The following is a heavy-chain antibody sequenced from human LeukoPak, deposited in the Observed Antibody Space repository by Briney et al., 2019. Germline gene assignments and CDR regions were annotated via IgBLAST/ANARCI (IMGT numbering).Heavy chain of an antibody. CDR3: ARERSTSGTDSDCYFDL. Sequence: SGTLSLTCAVSGGSISSYNWWSWVRQPPGKGLEWIGEIYHGGSTNYNPSLKSRATISVDKSKNQFSLRLSSVTAADTAAYYCARERSTSGTDSDCYFDLWGRGTLVTVSS. CDR1: GGSISSYNW. D-gene: IGHD1-1*01. V-gene: IGHV4-4*02. CDR2: IYHGGST. J-gene: IGHJ2*01.